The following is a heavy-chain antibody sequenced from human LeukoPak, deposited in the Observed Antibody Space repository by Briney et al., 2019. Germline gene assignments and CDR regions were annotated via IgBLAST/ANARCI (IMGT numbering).Heavy chain of an antibody. CDR2: INHIGST. D-gene: IGHD5-12*01. J-gene: IGHJ5*02. CDR1: SASFSDYY. Sequence: SETLSLTCAVFSASFSDYYWTWIRQPPGKGLEWIGEINHIGSTNYNPSLKSRVTLSVDTSKNQFSLKMTSVTAADTAVYYCARGGGYTGNWFDPWAQGTPVTVSS. CDR3: ARGGGYTGNWFDP. V-gene: IGHV4-34*01.